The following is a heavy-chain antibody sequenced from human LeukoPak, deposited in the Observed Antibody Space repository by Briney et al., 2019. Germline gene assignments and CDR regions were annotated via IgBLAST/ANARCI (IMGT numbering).Heavy chain of an antibody. J-gene: IGHJ3*02. Sequence: SKTLSLTCTVSGGSISSGGYYWSWIRQHPGKGLEWIGYIYYSGSTYYNPSLKSRVTISVDTSKNQFSLKLSSVTAADTAVYYCAREDYDSSGYMFGVAFDIWGQGTMVTVSS. CDR2: IYYSGST. CDR3: AREDYDSSGYMFGVAFDI. CDR1: GGSISSGGYY. D-gene: IGHD3-22*01. V-gene: IGHV4-31*03.